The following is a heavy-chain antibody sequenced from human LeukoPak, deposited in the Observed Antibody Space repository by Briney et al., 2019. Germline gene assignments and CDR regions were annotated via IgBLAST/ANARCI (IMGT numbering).Heavy chain of an antibody. CDR2: IIPIFGTA. CDR1: GGTFSSYA. J-gene: IGHJ4*02. Sequence: SETVSCKASGGTFSSYAISWVRQAPGQGLEWMGGIIPIFGTANYAQKFQGRVTITADESTSTAYMELSSLRSEDTAVYYCARLGIGVVPSAMLGDYYFDYWGQGTMVTVSS. D-gene: IGHD2-2*01. V-gene: IGHV1-69*13. CDR3: ARLGIGVVPSAMLGDYYFDY.